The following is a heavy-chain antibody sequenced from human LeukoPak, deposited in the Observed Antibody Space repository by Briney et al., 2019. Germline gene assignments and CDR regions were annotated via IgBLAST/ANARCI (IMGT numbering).Heavy chain of an antibody. CDR1: GFTFSSYG. CDR2: ISYDGSNK. V-gene: IGHV3-30*18. J-gene: IGHJ4*02. Sequence: GGSLRLSCAASGFTFSSYGMHWVREAPGKGLGWVAVISYDGSNKYYADSVKGRFTISRDNSKNTLYLQMNSPRAEDTAVYYCAKDRDDTAMAPYYFDYWGQGTLVTVSS. CDR3: AKDRDDTAMAPYYFDY. D-gene: IGHD5-18*01.